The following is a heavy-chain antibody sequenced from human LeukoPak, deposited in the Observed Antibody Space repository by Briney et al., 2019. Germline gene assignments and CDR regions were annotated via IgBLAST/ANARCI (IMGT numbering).Heavy chain of an antibody. CDR2: IYHSGST. D-gene: IGHD2-15*01. CDR3: ARGGGGVVVVAATPTLMDV. CDR1: GGSFSGYY. V-gene: IGHV4-34*01. Sequence: SETLSLTCAVYGGSFSGYYWSWIRQPPGKGLEWIGEIYHSGSTNYNPSLKSRVTIPVDTSKNQFSLKLSSVAAADTAVYYCARGGGGVVVVAATPTLMDVWGKGTTVTVSS. J-gene: IGHJ6*03.